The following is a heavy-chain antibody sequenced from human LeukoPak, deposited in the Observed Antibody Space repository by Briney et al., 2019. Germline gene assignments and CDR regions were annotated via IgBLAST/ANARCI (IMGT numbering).Heavy chain of an antibody. V-gene: IGHV4-34*01. J-gene: IGHJ4*02. D-gene: IGHD3-16*02. CDR1: GGSFSGYY. CDR3: ARDHVITFGGVIVPYYFDY. CDR2: INHSGST. Sequence: SETLSLTCAVYGGSFSGYYWSWIRQPPGKGLGWIGEINHSGSTNYNPSLKSRVTISVDTSKDQFSLKLSSVTAADTAVYYCARDHVITFGGVIVPYYFDYWGQGTLVTVSS.